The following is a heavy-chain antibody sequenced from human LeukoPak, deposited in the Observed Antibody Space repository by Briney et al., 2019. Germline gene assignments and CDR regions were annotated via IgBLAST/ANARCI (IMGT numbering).Heavy chain of an antibody. CDR2: IWYDGSNK. D-gene: IGHD6-19*01. CDR1: GFTFSSYG. CDR3: AKVKWVAGGAFDI. J-gene: IGHJ3*02. Sequence: HPGGSLRLSCAASGFTFSSYGMHWVRQAPGKGLECVAVIWYDGSNKYYADSVKGRFTISRDNSKNTLYLQMNSLRAEDTAVYYCAKVKWVAGGAFDIWGQGTMVTVSS. V-gene: IGHV3-33*06.